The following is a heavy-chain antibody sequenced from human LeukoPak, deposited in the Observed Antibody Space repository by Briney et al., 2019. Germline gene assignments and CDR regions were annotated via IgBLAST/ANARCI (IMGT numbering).Heavy chain of an antibody. Sequence: PGGSLRLSCAASGFTFSSYAMSWVRQAPGKGLEWFSAISGSGGSTYHADSVKGRFTISRDNSKNTLYLQINSLRAEATAVYYCAKATIFGNCWGQGTLVTVSS. CDR3: AKATIFGNC. D-gene: IGHD3-3*01. J-gene: IGHJ4*02. CDR1: GFTFSSYA. V-gene: IGHV3-23*01. CDR2: ISGSGGST.